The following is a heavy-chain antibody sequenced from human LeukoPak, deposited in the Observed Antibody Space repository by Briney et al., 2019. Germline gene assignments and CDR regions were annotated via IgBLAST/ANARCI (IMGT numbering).Heavy chain of an antibody. D-gene: IGHD1-14*01. CDR1: GYAFTSYD. V-gene: IGHV1-8*01. J-gene: IGHJ5*02. Sequence: GASVKVSCKASGYAFTSYDINWVRQATGQGLEWRGWMNPNSGNTGYAQRFQGRVTITRNTSISTAYMELSSLRSEDTAVYYCARGRTQMELGSGRKLSNWFDPWGQGTLVTVSS. CDR3: ARGRTQMELGSGRKLSNWFDP. CDR2: MNPNSGNT.